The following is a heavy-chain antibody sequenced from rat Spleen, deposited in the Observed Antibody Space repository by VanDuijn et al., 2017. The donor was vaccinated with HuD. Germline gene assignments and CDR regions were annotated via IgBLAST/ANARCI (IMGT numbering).Heavy chain of an antibody. CDR2: ISNGGGKT. CDR1: GFTFSDYG. V-gene: IGHV5S13*01. J-gene: IGHJ2*01. D-gene: IGHD1-11*01. CDR3: TRGGSTYGGYSHY. Sequence: EVQLVETGGGLVQPGRSLKLSCVASGFTFSDYGMNWIRQSPTKGLEWVASISNGGGKTYYRDSVQGRFTISRDNAKSNLYLQMNSLRSEDTATYYCTRGGSTYGGYSHYWGQGVMVTVSS.